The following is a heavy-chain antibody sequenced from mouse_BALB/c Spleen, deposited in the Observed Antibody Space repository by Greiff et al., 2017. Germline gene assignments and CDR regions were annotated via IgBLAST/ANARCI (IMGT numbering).Heavy chain of an antibody. Sequence: EVKLVESGGGLVKPGGSLKLSCAASGFTFSSYAMSWVRQTPEKRLEWVATISSGGSYTYYPDSVKGRFTISRDNAKNTLYLQMSSLRSEDTAMYYCARQLGLLGAYWGQGTLVTVSA. CDR3: ARQLGLLGAY. CDR1: GFTFSSYA. J-gene: IGHJ3*01. V-gene: IGHV5-9-3*01. D-gene: IGHD3-1*01. CDR2: ISSGGSYT.